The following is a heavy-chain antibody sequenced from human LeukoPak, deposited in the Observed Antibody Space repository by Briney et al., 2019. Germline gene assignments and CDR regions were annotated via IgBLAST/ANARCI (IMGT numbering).Heavy chain of an antibody. J-gene: IGHJ4*02. CDR2: IYYSENT. CDR1: GGSISSYY. CDR3: ARGYPSSMVRGVILDY. D-gene: IGHD3-10*01. Sequence: SETLSLTCTVSGGSISSYYWSWIRQPPGKGLEWIGYIYYSENTIYNPSLKSRVTISVDTSKHQFSLKLSSVTAADTAVYYCARGYPSSMVRGVILDYWGQGTLVTVSS. V-gene: IGHV4-59*12.